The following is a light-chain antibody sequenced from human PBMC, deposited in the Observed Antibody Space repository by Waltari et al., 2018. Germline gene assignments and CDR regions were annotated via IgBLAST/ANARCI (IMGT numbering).Light chain of an antibody. V-gene: IGLV2-11*01. CDR2: DVS. Sequence: SALTPPRPVSGSPGQSVPIPRTATSRDLGPYNHFSWFQQHPGKAPKLIIYDVSKRPSGLPDRFSGSKSGNTASLTISGLQAEDDADYYCSAYTGSLNVFGTGTKVTVL. CDR1: SRDLGPYNH. J-gene: IGLJ1*01. CDR3: SAYTGSLNV.